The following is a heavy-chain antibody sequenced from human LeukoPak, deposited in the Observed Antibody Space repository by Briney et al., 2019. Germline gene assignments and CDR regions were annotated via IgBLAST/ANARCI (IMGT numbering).Heavy chain of an antibody. CDR2: ISSSSSTI. D-gene: IGHD3-16*01. CDR1: GFTFSSYS. J-gene: IGHJ4*02. Sequence: GGSLRLSCVASGFTFSSYSMNWVRQAPGKGLEWVSYISSSSSTIYYADSVKGRFTISRDNAKNSLYLQMNSLRAEDTAVYYCARDLGELPGGGYYFDYWGQGTLVTVSS. V-gene: IGHV3-48*04. CDR3: ARDLGELPGGGYYFDY.